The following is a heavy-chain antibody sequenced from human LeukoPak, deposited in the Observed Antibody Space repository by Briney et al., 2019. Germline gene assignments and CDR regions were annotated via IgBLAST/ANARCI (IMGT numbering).Heavy chain of an antibody. CDR1: GFTFSSYG. Sequence: GGSLRLSCAASGFTFSSYGMQWVRQAPGKGLEWVAFIRYDGSNKYYADSVKGRFTISRDNSKNTLYLQMNSLRAEDTAVYYCAKAPCSSTSCYNGGYWGQGTLVTVSS. CDR2: IRYDGSNK. D-gene: IGHD2-2*02. V-gene: IGHV3-30*02. CDR3: AKAPCSSTSCYNGGY. J-gene: IGHJ4*02.